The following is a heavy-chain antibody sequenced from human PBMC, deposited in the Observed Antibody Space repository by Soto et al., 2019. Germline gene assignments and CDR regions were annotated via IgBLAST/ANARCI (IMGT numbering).Heavy chain of an antibody. V-gene: IGHV1-18*04. Sequence: ASVKVSCKASGYTFTSYGISWVRQAPGQGLEWMGWIGAYNGNTNYAQKLQGRVTMTTDTSTSTAYMELRSLRSDDTAVYYCARAVSIPGSTRPNWFDPWGQGTLVTVSS. CDR3: ARAVSIPGSTRPNWFDP. CDR1: GYTFTSYG. J-gene: IGHJ5*02. CDR2: IGAYNGNT. D-gene: IGHD2-2*02.